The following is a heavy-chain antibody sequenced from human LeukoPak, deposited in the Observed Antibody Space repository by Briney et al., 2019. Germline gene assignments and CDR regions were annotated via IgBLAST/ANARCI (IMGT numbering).Heavy chain of an antibody. Sequence: PGGSLRLSCAASGFTFSSYAMSWVRQAPGKGLEWVGFIRSKAYGGTTEYAASVKGRFTISRDDSKSIAYLQMNSLKTEDTAVYYCTGGTTPTYFDYWGQGTLVTVSS. CDR1: GFTFSSYA. J-gene: IGHJ4*02. CDR3: TGGTTPTYFDY. D-gene: IGHD1-7*01. V-gene: IGHV3-49*04. CDR2: IRSKAYGGTT.